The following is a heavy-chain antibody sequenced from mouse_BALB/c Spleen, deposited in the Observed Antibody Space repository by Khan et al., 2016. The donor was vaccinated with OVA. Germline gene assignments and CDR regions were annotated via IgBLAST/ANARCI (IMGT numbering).Heavy chain of an antibody. CDR3: ARGIRPDWYFDV. CDR1: GYTFSSYW. D-gene: IGHD2-12*01. Sequence: QVQLQQSGAELMKPGASVKISCKATGYTFSSYWIEWVKQRPGHGLEWIGEILPGSGSTRYNEKLKGKATFTADTSSNTAYMQLSSLTSEDSAVYYCARGIRPDWYFDVWGAGTPVTVSS. V-gene: IGHV1-9*01. J-gene: IGHJ1*01. CDR2: ILPGSGST.